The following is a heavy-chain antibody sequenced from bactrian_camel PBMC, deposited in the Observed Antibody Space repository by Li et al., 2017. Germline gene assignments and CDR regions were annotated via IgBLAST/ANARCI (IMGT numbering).Heavy chain of an antibody. V-gene: IGHV3S53*01. CDR3: AADRPGLFCGVVGVPAYNY. D-gene: IGHD2*01. CDR2: RDYDGEK. CDR1: GDSTSSNC. J-gene: IGHJ4*01. Sequence: HVQLVESGGGSVQAGGSLTLTCAASGDSTSSNCMAWFRQGPGEERERIAARDYDGEKHYSDSVQGRFTISRDFASDTMYLQMNSLKPEDTAMYYCAADRPGLFCGVVGVPAYNYRGQGTQVTVS.